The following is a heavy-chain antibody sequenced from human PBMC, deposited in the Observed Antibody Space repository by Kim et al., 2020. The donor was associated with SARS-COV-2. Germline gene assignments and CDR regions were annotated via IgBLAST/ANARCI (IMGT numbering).Heavy chain of an antibody. CDR3: ARDLVVVPAAAMGDRVSVYYYYGMDV. D-gene: IGHD2-2*01. CDR1: GFTFSSYS. Sequence: GGSLRLSCAASGFTFSSYSMNWVRQAPGKGLEWVSSISSSSSYIYYADSVKGRFTISRDNAKNSLYLQMNSLRAEDTAVYYCARDLVVVPAAAMGDRVSVYYYYGMDVWGQGTTVTVSS. J-gene: IGHJ6*02. V-gene: IGHV3-21*01. CDR2: ISSSSSYI.